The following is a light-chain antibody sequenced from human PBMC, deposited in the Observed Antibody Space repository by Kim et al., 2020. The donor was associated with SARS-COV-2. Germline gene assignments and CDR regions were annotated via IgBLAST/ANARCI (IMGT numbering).Light chain of an antibody. J-gene: IGKJ5*01. CDR1: QCVGTY. CDR3: QQRGN. CDR2: DAS. Sequence: APPAISPGALPARTRRASQCVGTYLAWYQQNPRQVPRLLIYDASNRATCIPARFGVSGSVTDFTLTVGPLDPADFAVYYCQQRGNFGQGTRLEIK. V-gene: IGKV3-11*01.